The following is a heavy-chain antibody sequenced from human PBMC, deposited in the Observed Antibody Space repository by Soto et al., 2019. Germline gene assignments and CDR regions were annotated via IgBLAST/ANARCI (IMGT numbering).Heavy chain of an antibody. CDR1: GGSISSYY. CDR3: ARTAYCGGDCFFFDY. V-gene: IGHV4-59*01. CDR2: IYYSGST. J-gene: IGHJ4*02. D-gene: IGHD2-21*02. Sequence: SETLSLTCTVSGGSISSYYWSWIRQPPGKGLEWIGYIYYSGSTNYNPSLKSRVTISVDTSKNQFSLKLSSVTAADTAVYYCARTAYCGGDCFFFDYWGQGTLVTVS.